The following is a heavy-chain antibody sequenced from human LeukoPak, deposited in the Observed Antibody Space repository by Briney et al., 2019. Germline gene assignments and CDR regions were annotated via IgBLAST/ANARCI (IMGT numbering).Heavy chain of an antibody. V-gene: IGHV4-39*07. CDR2: IYSSGNT. CDR1: GGSISTTNYY. CDR3: ARAAAAAGPIKPKKSISPRYNWFDP. Sequence: SETLSLTCTVSGGSISTTNYYWGWIRQPPGRDLEWIGSIYSSGNTNYNPSLKSRVTISVDTSKNQFSLKLSSVTAADTAVYYCARAAAAAGPIKPKKSISPRYNWFDPWGQGTLVTVSS. J-gene: IGHJ5*02. D-gene: IGHD6-13*01.